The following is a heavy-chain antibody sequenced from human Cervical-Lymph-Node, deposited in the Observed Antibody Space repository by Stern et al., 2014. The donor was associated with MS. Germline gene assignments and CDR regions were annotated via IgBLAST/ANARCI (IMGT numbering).Heavy chain of an antibody. CDR1: GYTFVSYA. J-gene: IGHJ6*02. CDR3: ARSQNYYASSGYSYYGMDV. V-gene: IGHV7-4-1*02. CDR2: IDIHTGDP. Sequence: VQLVQSGSELKKPGASVKISCKTSGYTFVSYAVNWVRQAPGQGLEWMGWIDIHTGDPTYAQGFTGRVAFSLDASVTTAYLQISNLKADDTAGYYCARSQNYYASSGYSYYGMDVWGQGTTVTVSS. D-gene: IGHD3-22*01.